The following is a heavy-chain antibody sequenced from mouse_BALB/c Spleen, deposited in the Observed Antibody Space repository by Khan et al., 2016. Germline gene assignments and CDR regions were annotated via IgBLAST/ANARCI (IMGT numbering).Heavy chain of an antibody. V-gene: IGHV4-1*02. Sequence: EVKLPESGGGLVQPGGSLKLSCAASGFDFSRYWMSWVRQAPGKGLEWIGEINPDSSTINYTPSLKDKFIISRDNAKNMLYLQMSKVRSEDTALYYCARAGYYGYLAYWGQGTLVTVSA. CDR3: ARAGYYGYLAY. CDR1: GFDFSRYW. D-gene: IGHD1-1*01. CDR2: INPDSSTI. J-gene: IGHJ3*01.